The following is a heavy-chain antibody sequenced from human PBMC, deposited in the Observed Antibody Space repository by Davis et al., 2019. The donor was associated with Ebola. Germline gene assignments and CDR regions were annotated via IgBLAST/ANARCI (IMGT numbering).Heavy chain of an antibody. CDR3: ALGAIFGVVSFDY. J-gene: IGHJ4*02. CDR2: INAGNGNT. CDR1: GYTFTSYA. Sequence: ASVKVSCKASGYTFTSYAMHWVRQAPGQRLEWMGWINAGNGNTKYSQKFQGRVTITRDTSASTAYMELSSLRSEDTAVYYCALGAIFGVVSFDYWGQGTLVTVSS. V-gene: IGHV1-3*01. D-gene: IGHD3-3*01.